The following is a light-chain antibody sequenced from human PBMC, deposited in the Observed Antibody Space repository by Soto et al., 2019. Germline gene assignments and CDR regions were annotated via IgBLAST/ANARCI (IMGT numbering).Light chain of an antibody. CDR2: EVT. V-gene: IGLV2-14*01. CDR1: SSDVGGYNY. J-gene: IGLJ1*01. CDR3: ASYTSSSTRV. Sequence: QSVLTQPASVSGSPGQSITISCTGTSSDVGGYNYVSWYQQHPGQAPKLMIYEVTNRPSGVSNRFSGSRSGNTASLTISGLQPEDEADYYCASYTSSSTRVFGTGTKVTVL.